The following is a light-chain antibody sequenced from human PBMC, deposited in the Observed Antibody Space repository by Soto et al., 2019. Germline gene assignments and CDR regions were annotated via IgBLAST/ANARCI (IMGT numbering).Light chain of an antibody. CDR2: GAS. V-gene: IGKV3-20*01. J-gene: IGKJ3*01. Sequence: EIVWTPSAGTLSLSPGERATLSCRASQSVSSSYLAWYQQKPGQAPRLLIYGASSRATGIPDRFSGSGSGTDFTLTISRLEPEDFAVYYCQQYDSSPLTFGPGTKVDIK. CDR1: QSVSSSY. CDR3: QQYDSSPLT.